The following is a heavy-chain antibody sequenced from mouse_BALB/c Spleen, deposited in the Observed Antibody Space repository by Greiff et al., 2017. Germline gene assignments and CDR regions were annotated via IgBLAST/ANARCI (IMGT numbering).Heavy chain of an antibody. Sequence: VQLQQSGAELARPGASVKMSCKASGYTFTSYTMHWVKQRPGQGLEWIGYINPSSGYTNYNQKFKDKATLTADKSSSTAYMQLSSLTSEDSAVYYCARSKDYDRYFDVWGAGTTVTVSS. CDR2: INPSSGYT. CDR1: GYTFTSYT. CDR3: ARSKDYDRYFDV. J-gene: IGHJ1*01. V-gene: IGHV1-4*01. D-gene: IGHD2-4*01.